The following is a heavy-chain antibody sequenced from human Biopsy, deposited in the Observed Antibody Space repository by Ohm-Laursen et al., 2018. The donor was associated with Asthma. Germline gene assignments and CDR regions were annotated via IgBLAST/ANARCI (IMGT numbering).Heavy chain of an antibody. CDR2: IHKNGIG. D-gene: IGHD6-13*01. CDR1: NGSISSNFYY. J-gene: IGHJ3*01. CDR3: ARQKLAAAEGPFDL. Sequence: TLSLTCTVSNGSISSNFYYWGWIRQPPGKGLEWVGSIHKNGIGYYKSSLKSRLTISVDTSKNQFSLKVTSVTAADTAVCYCARQKLAAAEGPFDLWGQGTMVTVSS. V-gene: IGHV4-39*01.